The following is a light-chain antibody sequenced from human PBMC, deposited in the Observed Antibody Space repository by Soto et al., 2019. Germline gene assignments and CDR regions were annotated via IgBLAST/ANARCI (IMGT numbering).Light chain of an antibody. CDR2: GAS. V-gene: IGKV3-20*01. CDR1: QSVSNNY. CDR3: QQYGGSPRT. J-gene: IGKJ1*01. Sequence: EIVLTQSPGTLSLYPGERATLSCRASQSVSNNYLAWYQQKPGQAPRLLIHGASNRATGIPDRFSGSGSGTDFTLTISRLEPEDFAVYYCQQYGGSPRTFGQGTKVDIK.